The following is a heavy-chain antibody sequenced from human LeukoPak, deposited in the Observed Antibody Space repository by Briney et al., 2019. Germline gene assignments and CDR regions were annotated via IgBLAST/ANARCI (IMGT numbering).Heavy chain of an antibody. Sequence: PSENLSLNCTVSGGSISSYYWSWLRQPPGKGLEWRGYLYYSGSTNYNPSLKSRVTISVDTSKNQFSVKLSSVTAADTAVYYCARYELLWFGELFGYFDYWGQGTLVTVSS. CDR3: ARYELLWFGELFGYFDY. J-gene: IGHJ4*02. V-gene: IGHV4-59*08. CDR2: LYYSGST. CDR1: GGSISSYY. D-gene: IGHD3-10*01.